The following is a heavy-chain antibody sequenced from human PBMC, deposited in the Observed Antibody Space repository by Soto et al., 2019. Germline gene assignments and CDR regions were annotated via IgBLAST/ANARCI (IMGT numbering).Heavy chain of an antibody. CDR3: AKDRWGDFGDLNLPGY. V-gene: IGHV3-30*18. D-gene: IGHD4-17*01. CDR1: GFTFSSFG. Sequence: QVLLVESGGGVVQPGRSLRISCAVSGFTFSSFGMHWVRQAPGKGLEWVAVISDDGSTKHYADSLKGRFTISRDNSNNTLYLQMGSLGPEDTAEYYCAKDRWGDFGDLNLPGYWGQGTLVTVSS. J-gene: IGHJ4*02. CDR2: ISDDGSTK.